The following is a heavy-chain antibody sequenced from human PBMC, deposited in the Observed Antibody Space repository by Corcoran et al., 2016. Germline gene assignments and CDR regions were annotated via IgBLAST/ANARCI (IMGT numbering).Heavy chain of an antibody. CDR2: IKQGGSEI. J-gene: IGHJ4*02. Sequence: EVQLLESGGALVQAGGCLRLSCAASGFTFSTSWMNWVRQTPGKGLEWVAQIKQGGSEIYHADSVKGRFTISRDDAKNSVYLQMNSLRVEDTAVYYCATNRGDYWGQGALVTVSS. V-gene: IGHV3-7*01. CDR1: GFTFSTSW. CDR3: ATNRGDY. D-gene: IGHD3-10*01.